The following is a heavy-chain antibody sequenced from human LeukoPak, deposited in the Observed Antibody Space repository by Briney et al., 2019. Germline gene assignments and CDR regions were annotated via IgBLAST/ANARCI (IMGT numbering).Heavy chain of an antibody. V-gene: IGHV6-1*01. CDR2: TYYRSKWYN. D-gene: IGHD6-19*01. Sequence: SQTLSLTCAISGDSVSSNSAAWNWIRQSPSRGLEWLGRTYYRSKWYNDYAVSVKSRITISLDTSKNQFSLHLNSVTPEDTAVYYCARGASIIAVTGTYYYGMDVWGQGTTVTFSS. J-gene: IGHJ6*02. CDR1: GDSVSSNSAA. CDR3: ARGASIIAVTGTYYYGMDV.